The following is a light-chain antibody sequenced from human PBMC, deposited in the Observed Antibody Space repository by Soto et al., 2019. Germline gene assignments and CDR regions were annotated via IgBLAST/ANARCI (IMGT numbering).Light chain of an antibody. CDR2: GAS. V-gene: IGKV3-20*01. J-gene: IGKJ2*01. Sequence: EIVLTQSPGTLSLSPGERATLSCRASQSVSSSSYLAWYQQKPGQAPRLLIYGASSRATGIPDRFSGSGYATDCTLIISRLEPEDFAVYYCLQYGSSPSYTFGQGTKLEIK. CDR1: QSVSSSSY. CDR3: LQYGSSPSYT.